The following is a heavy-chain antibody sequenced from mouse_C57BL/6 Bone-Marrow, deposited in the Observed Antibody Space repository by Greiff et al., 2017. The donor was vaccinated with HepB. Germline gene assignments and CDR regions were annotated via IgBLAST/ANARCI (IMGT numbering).Heavy chain of an antibody. V-gene: IGHV8-12*01. D-gene: IGHD2-1*01. CDR1: GFSLSTSGMG. Sequence: VKLMESGPGILQSSQTLSLTCSFSGFSLSTSGMGVSWIRQPSGKGLEWLAPIYWDDDKRYNPSRKSRLTISKDTSRNQVFLKITSVDTADTATYDCARSIYYGAWLAYGGQGTLVTVSA. CDR3: ARSIYYGAWLAY. J-gene: IGHJ3*01. CDR2: IYWDDDK.